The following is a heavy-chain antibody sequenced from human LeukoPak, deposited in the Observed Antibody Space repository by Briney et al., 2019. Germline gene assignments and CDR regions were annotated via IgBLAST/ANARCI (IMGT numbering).Heavy chain of an antibody. D-gene: IGHD2-15*01. Sequence: ASVKVSCKASGYTFTAYDINWVRQATGQGLEWMGWMNPNSGNTGYAQKFQGSVTITSNTSISTAYMDFSNLRPEDTAVYYCARGKAGDSGGHRAFDIWGQGTMVTVSS. CDR3: ARGKAGDSGGHRAFDI. V-gene: IGHV1-8*01. CDR2: MNPNSGNT. J-gene: IGHJ3*02. CDR1: GYTFTAYD.